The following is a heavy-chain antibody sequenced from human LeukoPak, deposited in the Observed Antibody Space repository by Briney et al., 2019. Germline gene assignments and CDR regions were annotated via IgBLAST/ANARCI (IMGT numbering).Heavy chain of an antibody. CDR3: ARDASLFRRAIGSDY. CDR1: GGSISSSSYY. CDR2: IYYSGST. V-gene: IGHV4-39*07. J-gene: IGHJ4*02. Sequence: SETLSLTCTVSGGSISSSSYYWGWIRQPPGKGLEWIGSIYYSGSTYYNPSLKSRVTISVDTSKNQFSLKLSSVTAADTAVYYCARDASLFRRAIGSDYWGQGTLVTVSS. D-gene: IGHD3-10*02.